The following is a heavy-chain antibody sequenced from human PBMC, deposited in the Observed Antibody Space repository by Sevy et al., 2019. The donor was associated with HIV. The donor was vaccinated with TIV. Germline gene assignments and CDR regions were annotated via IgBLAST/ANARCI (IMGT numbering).Heavy chain of an antibody. CDR2: FDPEDGET. J-gene: IGHJ3*02. Sequence: ASVKVSCKVSGYTLTKLSMHWVRQAPGKGLEWMGGFDPEDGETIYAQKSQGRVTMTEVTSTDTAYMELSSLRSEDTAVYYCATPKYVGYDYESLDIWGQGTMVTVSS. CDR3: ATPKYVGYDYESLDI. V-gene: IGHV1-24*01. CDR1: GYTLTKLS. D-gene: IGHD5-12*01.